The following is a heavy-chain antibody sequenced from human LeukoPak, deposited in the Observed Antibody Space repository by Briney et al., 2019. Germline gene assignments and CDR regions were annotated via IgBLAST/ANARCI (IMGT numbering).Heavy chain of an antibody. CDR2: IDHTGST. CDR1: GDSISIYY. D-gene: IGHD2-8*01. CDR3: ARERRGYCTNGVCYRYYYYMDV. V-gene: IGHV4-59*01. J-gene: IGHJ6*03. Sequence: SETLSLTCSVSGDSISIYYWNWIRQPPGKGLEWIGYIDHTGSTNYNPSLNSRVTISRDTSTNHFSLKLSSVTAADTAVYYCARERRGYCTNGVCYRYYYYMDVWGKGTTVTVSS.